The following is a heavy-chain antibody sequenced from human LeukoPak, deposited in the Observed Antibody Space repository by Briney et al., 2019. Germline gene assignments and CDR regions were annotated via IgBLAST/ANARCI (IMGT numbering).Heavy chain of an antibody. CDR1: GFTFSNYW. CDR2: IQYDGSKK. J-gene: IGHJ4*02. CDR3: AKDIGSYYDY. V-gene: IGHV3-30*02. D-gene: IGHD3-10*01. Sequence: GGSLRLSCAASGFTFSNYWMHWVRQAPGKGLEWVTFIQYDGSKKYYADSVKGRFTISRDNSKNTLYLEMNSLRAEDTAVYYCAKDIGSYYDYWGQGTLVTVSS.